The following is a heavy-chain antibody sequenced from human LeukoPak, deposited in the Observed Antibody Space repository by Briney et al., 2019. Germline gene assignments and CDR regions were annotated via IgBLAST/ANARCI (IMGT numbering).Heavy chain of an antibody. D-gene: IGHD1-26*01. CDR3: ARDHVGDDAFDI. V-gene: IGHV1-18*01. CDR2: ISAYNGNT. CDR1: GYTFTSYG. Sequence: ASVKVSCKASGYTFTSYGISWVRQAPGQGLEWMGWISAYNGNTNYAQKFQGRVTMTRDTSITTAYMELSGLRSDDTAVYYCARDHVGDDAFDIWGQGTMVTVSS. J-gene: IGHJ3*02.